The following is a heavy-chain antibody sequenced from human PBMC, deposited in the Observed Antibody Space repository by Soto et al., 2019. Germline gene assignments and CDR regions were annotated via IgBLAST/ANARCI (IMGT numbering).Heavy chain of an antibody. V-gene: IGHV3-21*01. CDR1: GFTFSSYS. D-gene: IGHD6-6*01. CDR2: ISSSSSYI. Sequence: GGSLRLSCAASGFTFSSYSMNWVRQAPGKGLEWVSSISSSSSYIYYADSVKGRFTISRDNAKNSLYLQMNSLRAENTAVYYCARDLDSSSAKAFDYWGQGTLVTVSS. J-gene: IGHJ4*02. CDR3: ARDLDSSSAKAFDY.